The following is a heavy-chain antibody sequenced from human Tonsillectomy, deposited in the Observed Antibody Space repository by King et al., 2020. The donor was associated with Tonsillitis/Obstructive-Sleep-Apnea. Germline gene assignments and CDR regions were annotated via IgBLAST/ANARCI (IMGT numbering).Heavy chain of an antibody. CDR3: ARGRGYCSTSSCYKGQYYFDY. J-gene: IGHJ4*02. V-gene: IGHV3-7*03. Sequence: VQLVESGGGLVQPGGSLRLSCAASGFTFSSCWMSWVRQAPGKGLEWVANIKQDGSEIYYVDSVQGRFTISRDNAKNSLYLQMSSLRAEDTAVYYCARGRGYCSTSSCYKGQYYFDYWGQGTLVTVSS. D-gene: IGHD2-2*02. CDR2: IKQDGSEI. CDR1: GFTFSSCW.